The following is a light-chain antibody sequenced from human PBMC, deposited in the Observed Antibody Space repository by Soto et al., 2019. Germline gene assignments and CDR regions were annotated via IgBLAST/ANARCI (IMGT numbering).Light chain of an antibody. Sequence: QSALTQPRSVSGSPGQSDTISCTGTSSDVDVYNYVSWYQQYPGKAPKITIYDLSKRPSGVPDRFSGSKSDNTASLTISGLQAEDEADYYCCSNAGSYTFDIGSGTKVTVL. CDR3: CSNAGSYTFD. CDR2: DLS. CDR1: SSDVDVYNY. J-gene: IGLJ1*01. V-gene: IGLV2-11*01.